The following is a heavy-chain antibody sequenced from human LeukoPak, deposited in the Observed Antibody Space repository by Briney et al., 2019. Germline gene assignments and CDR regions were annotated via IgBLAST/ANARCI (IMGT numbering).Heavy chain of an antibody. V-gene: IGHV1-46*01. D-gene: IGHD1-1*01. CDR2: INASGGRT. Sequence: ASVKVSCKASGYTFTSYYMHWGRQAPGQGLEGMGIINASGGRTSYAQKFQGRVTMTRDMSTSTVYMELSSLRSEDTAVYYCARDSNDLMFDYWGQGTLVTVSS. CDR3: ARDSNDLMFDY. J-gene: IGHJ4*02. CDR1: GYTFTSYY.